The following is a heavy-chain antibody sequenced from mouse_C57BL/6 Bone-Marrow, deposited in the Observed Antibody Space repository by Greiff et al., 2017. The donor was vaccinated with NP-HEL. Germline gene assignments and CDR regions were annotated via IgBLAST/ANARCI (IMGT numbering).Heavy chain of an antibody. CDR2: INPRSGNT. J-gene: IGHJ3*01. CDR1: GYTFTSYG. Sequence: VQLQQSGAELARPGASVKLSCKASGYTFTSYGISWVKQRTGQGLEWIGEINPRSGNTYYNEKLKGKATLSADKSSSTAYMELLSLTSKDSAVYFCAINDYGAYWGQGTLVTVSA. D-gene: IGHD2-4*01. CDR3: AINDYGAY. V-gene: IGHV1-81*01.